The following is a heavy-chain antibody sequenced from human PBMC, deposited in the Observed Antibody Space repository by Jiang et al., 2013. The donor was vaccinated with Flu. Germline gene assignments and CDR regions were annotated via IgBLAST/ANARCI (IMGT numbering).Heavy chain of an antibody. CDR2: SSYSGST. V-gene: IGHV4-39*01. CDR3: ARHRAAGIRGWFDP. D-gene: IGHD6-13*01. J-gene: IGHJ5*02. CDR1: GGSISSSSYY. Sequence: ETLSLTCTVSGGSISSSSYYWGWIRQPQGRGWSGLGVSSYSGSTYYNPSLKSRVTISVDTSKNQFSLKLSSVTAADTAVYYCARHRAAGIRGWFDPWGQGTLVTVSS.